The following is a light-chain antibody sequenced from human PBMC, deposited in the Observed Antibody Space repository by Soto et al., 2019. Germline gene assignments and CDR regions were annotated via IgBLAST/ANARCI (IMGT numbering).Light chain of an antibody. V-gene: IGKV1-27*01. J-gene: IGKJ1*01. Sequence: DIQMTQSPASLSASVGDRVTITCRASQDISNYLAWYQQKPGKVPKLLIYAASTLQSGVPSRFSGSGSGTDFHLTLRRPPPEDVATYYCQKYTTTPWTFGQGTKVEIK. CDR1: QDISNY. CDR3: QKYTTTPWT. CDR2: AAS.